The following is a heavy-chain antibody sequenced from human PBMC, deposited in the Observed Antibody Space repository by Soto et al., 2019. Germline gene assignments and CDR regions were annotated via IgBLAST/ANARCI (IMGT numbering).Heavy chain of an antibody. V-gene: IGHV1-69*01. Sequence: QVQLVQSVAEVKKPGSSVKVSCKASGGTFSSYAISWVRQASGQGLEWMGGIIPISGTANYAQKFQGRVTITADESTSTAYMELSSLRSEDTAVYYCARSQGSRTSLEIYYYYYYGMDVWGQGTTVTVSS. CDR3: ARSQGSRTSLEIYYYYYYGMDV. D-gene: IGHD2-2*01. CDR2: IIPISGTA. J-gene: IGHJ6*02. CDR1: GGTFSSYA.